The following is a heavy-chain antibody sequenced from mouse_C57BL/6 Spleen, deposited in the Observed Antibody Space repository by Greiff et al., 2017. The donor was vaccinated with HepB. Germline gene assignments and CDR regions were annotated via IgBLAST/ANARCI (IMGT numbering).Heavy chain of an antibody. CDR2: IRSKSNNYAT. D-gene: IGHD2-3*01. CDR3: VRHGYYGAMDY. V-gene: IGHV10-1*01. CDR1: GFSFNTYA. Sequence: EVQRVESGGGLVQPKGSLKLSCAASGFSFNTYAMNWVRQAPGKGLEWVARIRSKSNNYATYYADSVKDRFTISRDDSESMLYLQMNNLKTEDTAMYYCVRHGYYGAMDYWGQGTSVIVSS. J-gene: IGHJ4*01.